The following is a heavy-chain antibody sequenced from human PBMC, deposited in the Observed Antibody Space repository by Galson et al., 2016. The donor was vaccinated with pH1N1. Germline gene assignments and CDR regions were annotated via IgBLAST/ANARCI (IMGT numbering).Heavy chain of an antibody. J-gene: IGHJ5*02. CDR2: IDTESGDT. D-gene: IGHD6-19*01. Sequence: SVKISCKASGYSFTDHYLHWVRQAPGQGLEWMGRIDTESGDTDYAQRLQGRVTMTRDTSISTTYLEVGSLRSDDPAVYFCARGRRSSGWKDRNWVDPWGQGTLVIVSS. V-gene: IGHV1-2*06. CDR3: ARGRRSSGWKDRNWVDP. CDR1: GYSFTDHY.